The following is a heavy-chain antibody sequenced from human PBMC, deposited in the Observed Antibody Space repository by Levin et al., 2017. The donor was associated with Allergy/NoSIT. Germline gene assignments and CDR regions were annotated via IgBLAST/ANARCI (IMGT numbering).Heavy chain of an antibody. CDR1: GFTFNAYA. Sequence: PGGSLRLSCAASGFTFNAYAMKWIRQAPGKGLEYVSSIINSGGSTNYADSLTGRSTTSRDNSKNTVFLQMDSVRAEDTSISYCATHWGKVRERDSWGQGTLVTVSS. V-gene: IGHV3-23*01. D-gene: IGHD1-1*01. CDR2: IINSGGST. CDR3: ATHWGKVRERDS. J-gene: IGHJ5*01.